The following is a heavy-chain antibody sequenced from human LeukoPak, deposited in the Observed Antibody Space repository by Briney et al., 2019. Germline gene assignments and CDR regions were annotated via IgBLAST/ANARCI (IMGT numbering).Heavy chain of an antibody. D-gene: IGHD2-15*01. V-gene: IGHV4-59*01. CDR3: VGVSCSGGTCLSPD. CDR2: IYYTGST. J-gene: IGHJ1*01. Sequence: SETLSLTCTVSGGSISTYYWSWIRQPPRKGLEWIGYIYYTGSTNYNPSLKSRVTMSVDASKNQFSLKLTSVTAADTAVYYCVGVSCSGGTCLSPDWGQGTLVTVSS. CDR1: GGSISTYY.